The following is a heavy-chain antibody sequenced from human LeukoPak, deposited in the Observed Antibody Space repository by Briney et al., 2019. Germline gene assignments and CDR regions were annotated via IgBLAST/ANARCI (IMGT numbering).Heavy chain of an antibody. CDR3: ARLGGYYVHPWY. D-gene: IGHD3-10*01. J-gene: IGHJ4*02. Sequence: SETLSLTCSVSGGSISSPTYYWAWIRQPPGKGLEWIGTVHHSGSTYYSPSLVSRVTISVDTSKNLFSLKLASVTAADTAFYYCARLGGYYVHPWYWGQGTLVTVSS. V-gene: IGHV4-39*01. CDR2: VHHSGST. CDR1: GGSISSPTYY.